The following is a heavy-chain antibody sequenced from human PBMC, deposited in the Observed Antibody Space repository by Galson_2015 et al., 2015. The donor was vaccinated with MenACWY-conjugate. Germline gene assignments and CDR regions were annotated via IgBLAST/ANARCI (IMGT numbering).Heavy chain of an antibody. Sequence: SLRLSCAASGFTFTGYEFNWVRQAPGKGLEWLSYISKSGSPIYYADSVKGRFTISRDNIKKSLFLEMNSLRAGDTGVYYCARVGKWIHQYFYYMDVWGKGTTVSVSS. J-gene: IGHJ6*03. V-gene: IGHV3-48*03. CDR3: ARVGKWIHQYFYYMDV. CDR2: ISKSGSPI. CDR1: GFTFTGYE. D-gene: IGHD5-18*01.